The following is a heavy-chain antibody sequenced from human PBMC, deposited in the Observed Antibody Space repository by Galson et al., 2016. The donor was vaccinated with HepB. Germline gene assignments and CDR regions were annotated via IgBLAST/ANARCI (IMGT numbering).Heavy chain of an antibody. CDR3: AKDRSYASGSFNGGDFHY. D-gene: IGHD3-10*01. Sequence: SLRLSCAGSGFNFDDFAIHWVRQSPEKGLEWVSGITWDSSSIGYGDSVKGRFIISRDNAKNSVYLQMNSLRVDDTAFYYCAKDRSYASGSFNGGDFHYWGQGTLVTVSS. J-gene: IGHJ4*02. CDR2: ITWDSSSI. V-gene: IGHV3-9*01. CDR1: GFNFDDFA.